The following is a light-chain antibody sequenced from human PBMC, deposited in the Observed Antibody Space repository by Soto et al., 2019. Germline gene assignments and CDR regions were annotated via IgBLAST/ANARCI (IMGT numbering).Light chain of an antibody. J-gene: IGLJ1*01. V-gene: IGLV1-40*01. CDR1: LSNIGSGFN. CDR3: QSYDSDLSGTV. Sequence: QSVVTQAPSVSGAPGQRVTIPCTGSLSNIGSGFNVHWFQQVPGTAPKLLIYGDRNRPSGVPARFSASTSGTSASLAIAGLQAEDEADYYCQSYDSDLSGTVFGTGTKVTVL. CDR2: GDR.